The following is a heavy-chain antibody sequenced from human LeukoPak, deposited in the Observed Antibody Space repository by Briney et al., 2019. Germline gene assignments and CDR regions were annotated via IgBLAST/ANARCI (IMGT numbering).Heavy chain of an antibody. V-gene: IGHV1-69*04. CDR3: ARDPHEGYYYYGMDV. J-gene: IGHJ6*02. CDR2: IIPILGIA. CDR1: GGTFSSYA. Sequence: VASVKVSCKASGGTFSSYAISWVRQAPGQGLEWMGRIIPILGIANYAQKFQGRVTITADKSTSTAYMELRSLRSDDTAVYYCARDPHEGYYYYGMDVWGQGTTVTVSS.